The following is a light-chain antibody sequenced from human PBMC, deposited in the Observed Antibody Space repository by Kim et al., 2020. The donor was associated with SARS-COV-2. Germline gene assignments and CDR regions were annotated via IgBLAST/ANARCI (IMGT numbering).Light chain of an antibody. V-gene: IGLV3-1*01. CDR3: QAWDSSTVV. CDR1: RLGFKY. CDR2: QDS. J-gene: IGLJ3*02. Sequence: SVSPGQTASITCSGDRLGFKYIWWFQQRPGQSPVLVIHQDSKRPLGIPERFSGSNSGSTATLTIIGTQAMDEADYYCQAWDSSTVVFGGGTKLTVL.